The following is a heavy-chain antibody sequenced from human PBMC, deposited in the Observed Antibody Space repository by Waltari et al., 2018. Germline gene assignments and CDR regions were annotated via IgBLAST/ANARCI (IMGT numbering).Heavy chain of an antibody. J-gene: IGHJ4*02. D-gene: IGHD2-2*01. Sequence: EVQLLESGGGLVPPGGSLRLSCAASGFTFSSYAMRWLRQSPGKGLEWVSVIYRCGSTYYADSVKGRFTISRDNSKNTLYLQMNSLRAEDTAVYYCAKWALYCSSTSCYGGPDYWGQGTLVTVSS. V-gene: IGHV3-23*03. CDR3: AKWALYCSSTSCYGGPDY. CDR2: IYRCGST. CDR1: GFTFSSYA.